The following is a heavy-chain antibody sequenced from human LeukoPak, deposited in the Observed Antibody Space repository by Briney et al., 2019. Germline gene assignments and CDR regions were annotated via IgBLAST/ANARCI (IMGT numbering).Heavy chain of an antibody. CDR1: GGSFSGYY. V-gene: IGHV4-34*01. J-gene: IGHJ4*02. Sequence: SETLSLTCAVYGGSFSGYYWSWIRQPPGKGLEWIGEINHSGSTNYNPSPKSRVTISVDTSKNQFSLKLSSVTAADTAVYYCARKCSSTSCYNYWGQGTLVTVSS. D-gene: IGHD2-2*01. CDR3: ARKCSSTSCYNY. CDR2: INHSGST.